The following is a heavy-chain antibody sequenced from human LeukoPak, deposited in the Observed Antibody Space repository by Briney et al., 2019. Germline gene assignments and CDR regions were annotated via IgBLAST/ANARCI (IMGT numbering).Heavy chain of an antibody. J-gene: IGHJ6*03. V-gene: IGHV3-43*01. CDR2: ISWDGGST. D-gene: IGHD3-22*01. CDR1: GFTFDDYT. Sequence: GGSLRLSCAASGFTFDDYTMHWVRQAPGKGLEWVSLISWDGGSTYYADSVKGRFTISRDNSKNSLYLQMNSLRTEDTALYYCAKESGDDSSGYPYYMDVWGKGTTVTVSS. CDR3: AKESGDDSSGYPYYMDV.